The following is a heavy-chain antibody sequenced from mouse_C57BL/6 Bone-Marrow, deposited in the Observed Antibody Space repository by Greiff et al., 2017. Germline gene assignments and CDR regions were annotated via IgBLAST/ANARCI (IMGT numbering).Heavy chain of an antibody. V-gene: IGHV3-6*01. CDR3: ARVGAHYYGSSYGYYAMDC. J-gene: IGHJ4*01. CDR2: ISYDGSN. Sequence: EVKLMESGPGLVKPSPSLSLTCSVTGYSITSGYYWNWIRQFSGNKLEWMGYISYDGSNNYNPSLKNRISITRDTSTNQFFLKLNSVTTEDTATFYGARVGAHYYGSSYGYYAMDCWGQGPSVTVS. D-gene: IGHD1-1*01. CDR1: GYSITSGYY.